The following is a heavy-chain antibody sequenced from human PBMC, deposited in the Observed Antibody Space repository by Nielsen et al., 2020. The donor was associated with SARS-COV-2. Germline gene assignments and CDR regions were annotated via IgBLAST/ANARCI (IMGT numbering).Heavy chain of an antibody. Sequence: ASVKVSCKASGYTFTSYAMHWVRQPPGQRLEWMGWINAGNGNTKYSQKFQGRVTITRDTSASTAYMELSSLRSEDTAVYYCASSYYYGSGSYRPFDYWGQGTLVTVSS. CDR2: INAGNGNT. D-gene: IGHD3-10*01. V-gene: IGHV1-3*01. J-gene: IGHJ4*02. CDR3: ASSYYYGSGSYRPFDY. CDR1: GYTFTSYA.